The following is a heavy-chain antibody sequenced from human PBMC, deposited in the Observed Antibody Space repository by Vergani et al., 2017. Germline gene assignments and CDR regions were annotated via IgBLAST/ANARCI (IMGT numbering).Heavy chain of an antibody. CDR1: GDSVISTDYH. V-gene: IGHV4-39*01. J-gene: IGHJ4*02. CDR2: MDYSGST. D-gene: IGHD2-15*01. Sequence: QVQLQESGPGLVKPPETLSLTCTVSGDSVISTDYHWGWIRQPPGKGLEWIGSMDYSGSTSYNPSLESRISISFETPKNQFSLRLTSVTAADTAVYYCASKRGACRAAYCHSYDFWGPGTLVGVSS. CDR3: ASKRGACRAAYCHSYDF.